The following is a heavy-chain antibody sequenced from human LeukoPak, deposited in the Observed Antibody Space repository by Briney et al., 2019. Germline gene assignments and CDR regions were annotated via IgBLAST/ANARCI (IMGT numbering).Heavy chain of an antibody. CDR2: IYSGGST. CDR3: ASDLVVVVPAAMPSSLFADYYYYYYMDV. V-gene: IGHV3-66*01. D-gene: IGHD2-2*01. J-gene: IGHJ6*03. Sequence: GGSLRLSCAASGFTVSSNYMSWVRRAPGKGLEWVSVIYSGGSTYYADSVKGRFTISRDNSKNTLYLQMNSLRAEDTAVYYCASDLVVVVPAAMPSSLFADYYYYYYMDVWGKGTTVTVSS. CDR1: GFTVSSNY.